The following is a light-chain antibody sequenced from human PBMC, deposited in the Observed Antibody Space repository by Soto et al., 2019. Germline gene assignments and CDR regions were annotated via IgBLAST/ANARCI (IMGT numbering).Light chain of an antibody. CDR3: QQYENYRT. Sequence: DIQMTQSPSTVSASVGDRVSITCGASQSISTWLAWYQQKPGKAPKLLIYKASSLGSGVPSRFSGSGSGTEFTLTISSLQPDDFATYYCQQYENYRTFGQGTKVDIK. V-gene: IGKV1-5*03. J-gene: IGKJ1*01. CDR1: QSISTW. CDR2: KAS.